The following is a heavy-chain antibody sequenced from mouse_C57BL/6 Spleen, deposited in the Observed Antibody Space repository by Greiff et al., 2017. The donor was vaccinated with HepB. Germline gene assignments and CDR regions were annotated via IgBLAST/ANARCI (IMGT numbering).Heavy chain of an antibody. D-gene: IGHD1-1*02. CDR3: ARLGYYGPWFAY. CDR2: IYPSDSET. Sequence: QVQLQQPGAELVRPGSSVKLSCKASGYTFTSYWMDWVKQRPGQGLEWIGNIYPSDSETNYNQKFKDKATLTVDKSSSTAYQQLSSLTSEDSAVYYCARLGYYGPWFAYGGQGSLVTVSA. CDR1: GYTFTSYW. J-gene: IGHJ3*01. V-gene: IGHV1-61*01.